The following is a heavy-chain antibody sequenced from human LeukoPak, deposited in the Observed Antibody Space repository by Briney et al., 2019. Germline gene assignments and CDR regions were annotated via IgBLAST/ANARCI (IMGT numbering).Heavy chain of an antibody. V-gene: IGHV3-7*04. CDR2: IKQDGSKK. D-gene: IGHD5-24*01. CDR3: TRVGYIDEGIDY. J-gene: IGHJ4*02. Sequence: GSLRLSCAASGFTFSSYAMHWVRQAPGKGLEWVANIKQDGSKKSYVDSVKGRFTISRDNAKNSLYLQMNSLRAEDTAIYYCTRVGYIDEGIDYWGQGTLVTVSS. CDR1: GFTFSSYA.